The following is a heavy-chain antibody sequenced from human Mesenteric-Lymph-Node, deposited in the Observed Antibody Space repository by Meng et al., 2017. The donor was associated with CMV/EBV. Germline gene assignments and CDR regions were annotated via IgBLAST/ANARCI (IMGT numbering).Heavy chain of an antibody. D-gene: IGHD5-12*01. J-gene: IGHJ4*02. CDR2: IDSSGDNI. CDR1: GFTFSDYY. CDR3: VVATIYY. Sequence: SLRLSGAASGFTFSDYYMSWIRQAPGKGLEWVSYIDSSGDNIFYADSVKGRFTISRDNAKNSLYLQMDSLRAEDSAVYYCVVATIYYWGQGTLVTVSS. V-gene: IGHV3-11*01.